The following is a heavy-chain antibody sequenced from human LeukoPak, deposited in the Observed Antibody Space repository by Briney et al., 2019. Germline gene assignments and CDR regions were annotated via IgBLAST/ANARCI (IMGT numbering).Heavy chain of an antibody. D-gene: IGHD2/OR15-2a*01. CDR1: GFTFKTYA. CDR3: AKDLRHRSTCTCYGWFDS. Sequence: PGGSLRLSCAASGFTFKTYAMSWVRQAPGKGPEWVSAISPSGENTHYADSVKGRFTISRDNSKNTLYLQMNSLRVEDTAIYYCAKDLRHRSTCTCYGWFDSWGPGTLVTVSS. CDR2: ISPSGENT. J-gene: IGHJ5*01. V-gene: IGHV3-23*01.